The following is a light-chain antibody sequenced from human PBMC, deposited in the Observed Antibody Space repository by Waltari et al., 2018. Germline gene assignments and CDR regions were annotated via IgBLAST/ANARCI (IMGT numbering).Light chain of an antibody. CDR2: GAS. CDR1: QSVSSSY. J-gene: IGKJ2*01. V-gene: IGKV3-20*01. Sequence: EIVLTQSPGTLSLSPGERATLSCRASQSVSSSYLAWYQQKPGQAPRRLIYGASSRATGIPDRFSGSGSGTDFTLTISRLEPEDFAVYYCQQYGSSPPAYTFGQGTKLEIK. CDR3: QQYGSSPPAYT.